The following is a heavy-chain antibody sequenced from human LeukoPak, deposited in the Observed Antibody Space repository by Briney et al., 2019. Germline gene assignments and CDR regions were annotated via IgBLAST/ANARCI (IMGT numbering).Heavy chain of an antibody. D-gene: IGHD3-9*01. CDR1: GFTFDDYG. Sequence: PGGSLRLSCAASGFTFDDYGMSWVRQAPGKGLEWVSVISGSGGSTYYADSVKGRFTISRDNSKNTLYLQMDSLTVEDTAVYYCAKHYDILTGHYEAYYHYYYMDVWGKGTTVTVSS. J-gene: IGHJ6*03. V-gene: IGHV3-23*01. CDR3: AKHYDILTGHYEAYYHYYYMDV. CDR2: ISGSGGST.